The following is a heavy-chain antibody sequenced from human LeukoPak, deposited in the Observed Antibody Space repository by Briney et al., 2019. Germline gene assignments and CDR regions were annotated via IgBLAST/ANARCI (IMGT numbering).Heavy chain of an antibody. CDR3: ARDIEQGYYPSGAFDI. CDR1: GGSISSYY. Sequence: SETLSLTCTVSGGSISSYYWSWIRQPPGKGLEWIGYIYYSGSTNYNPSLKSRVTISVDTSKNQSSLKLSSVTAADTAVYYCARDIEQGYYPSGAFDIWGQGTMVTVSS. V-gene: IGHV4-59*01. J-gene: IGHJ3*02. D-gene: IGHD3-3*01. CDR2: IYYSGST.